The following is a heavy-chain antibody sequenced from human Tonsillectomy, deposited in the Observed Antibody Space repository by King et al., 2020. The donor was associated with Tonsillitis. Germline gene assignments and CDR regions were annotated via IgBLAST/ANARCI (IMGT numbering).Heavy chain of an antibody. CDR2: IYPGDSDT. CDR3: ARRITMVRGVHAFDI. D-gene: IGHD3-10*01. Sequence: QLVQSGAEVKKPGESLKISCKGSGYSFTSYWIGWVRQMPGKGLEWMGIIYPGDSDTRYSPSFQGQVTISADKSISPAYLQWSSLKASDTAMYYCARRITMVRGVHAFDIWGQGTMVTVSS. V-gene: IGHV5-51*01. CDR1: GYSFTSYW. J-gene: IGHJ3*02.